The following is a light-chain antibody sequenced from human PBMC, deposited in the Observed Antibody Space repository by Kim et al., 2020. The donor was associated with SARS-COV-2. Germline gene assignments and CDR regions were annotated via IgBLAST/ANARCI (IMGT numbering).Light chain of an antibody. CDR1: VLAKKY. CDR3: YSAADNNRV. Sequence: VSPGQPARITCSGDVLAKKYARWFQQKPGQAPVLVIYKDSERPSGIPERFSGSSSGTTVTLTISGAQVEDGADYYCYSAADNNRVFGGGTQLTVL. J-gene: IGLJ3*02. V-gene: IGLV3-27*01. CDR2: KDS.